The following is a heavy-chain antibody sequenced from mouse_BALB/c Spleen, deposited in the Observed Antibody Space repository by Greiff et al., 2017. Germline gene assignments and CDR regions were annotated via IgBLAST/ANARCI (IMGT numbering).Heavy chain of an antibody. D-gene: IGHD2-4*01. V-gene: IGHV1-14*01. J-gene: IGHJ3*01. CDR3: ARSTMITTGAWFAY. Sequence: VQLQQSGPELVKPGASVKMSCKASGYTFTSYVMHWVKQKPGQGLEWIGYINPYNDGTKYNEKFKGKATLTSDKSSSTAYMELSSLTSEDSAVYYCARSTMITTGAWFAYWGQGTLVTVSA. CDR1: GYTFTSYV. CDR2: INPYNDGT.